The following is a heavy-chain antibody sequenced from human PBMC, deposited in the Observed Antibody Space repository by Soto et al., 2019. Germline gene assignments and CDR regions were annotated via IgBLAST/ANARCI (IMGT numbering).Heavy chain of an antibody. D-gene: IGHD3-9*01. J-gene: IGHJ4*02. CDR2: IKQDGSEK. V-gene: IGHV3-7*03. Sequence: PGGSLRLSCAASGFTFSSYWMSWVRQAPGKGLEWVANIKQDGSEKYYVDSVKGRFTISRDNAKNSLYLQMNSLRAEDTAVYYFARDLERINYDMLTGYRKLPLDYWGQGILVTVSS. CDR1: GFTFSSYW. CDR3: ARDLERINYDMLTGYRKLPLDY.